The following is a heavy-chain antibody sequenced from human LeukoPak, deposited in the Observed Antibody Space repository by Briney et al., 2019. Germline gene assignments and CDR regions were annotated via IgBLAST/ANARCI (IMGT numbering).Heavy chain of an antibody. CDR3: ARDLLAGTGGDY. D-gene: IGHD3-10*01. CDR2: ISYDGNNK. V-gene: IGHV3-30*04. CDR1: GFTFSNYA. J-gene: IGHJ4*02. Sequence: GRSLRPSCAASGFTFSNYAMQWVRQAPGKGLEWVGVISYDGNNKYYADSVKGRFTISRDNYKNTLYLQMNSLRAEDTAVYYCARDLLAGTGGDYWGQGTLVTVSS.